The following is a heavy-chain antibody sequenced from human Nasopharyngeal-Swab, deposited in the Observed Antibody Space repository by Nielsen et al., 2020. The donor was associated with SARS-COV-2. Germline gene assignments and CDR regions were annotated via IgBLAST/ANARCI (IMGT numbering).Heavy chain of an antibody. D-gene: IGHD3-16*01. CDR3: AKEAALGGVGDYYYMDV. J-gene: IGHJ6*03. CDR1: GFTFSSYA. CDR2: ISGSGGST. Sequence: GAALKISCAASGFTFSSYAMSWVREAPGEGVEWVSAISGSGGSTYYADSVKGRFTISRDNSKNTLYLQMNSLRADDTAVYYCAKEAALGGVGDYYYMDVWGKGTTVTVSS. V-gene: IGHV3-23*01.